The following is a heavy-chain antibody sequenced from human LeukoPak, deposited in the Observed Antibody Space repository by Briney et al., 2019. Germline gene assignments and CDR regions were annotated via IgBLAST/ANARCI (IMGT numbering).Heavy chain of an antibody. V-gene: IGHV3-53*01. J-gene: IGHJ6*03. Sequence: PGGSLRLSCAASGFTVFSNYMSWVRQAPGKGLEWVSVIYSDGTTYYADSVQGRFTISRDNSKNTVYLQMKSLRAEDTALYFCARERSYYYYYMDVWGKGTTVTVSS. CDR3: ARERSYYYYYMDV. D-gene: IGHD3-10*01. CDR2: IYSDGTT. CDR1: GFTVFSNY.